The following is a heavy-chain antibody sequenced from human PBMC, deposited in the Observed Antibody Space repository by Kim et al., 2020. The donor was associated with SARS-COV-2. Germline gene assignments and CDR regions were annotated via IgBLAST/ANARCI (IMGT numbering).Heavy chain of an antibody. CDR2: ISSRGSTI. V-gene: IGHV3-11*01. J-gene: IGHJ3*02. Sequence: GGSLRLSCAASGLTFSDSYMSWIRQAPGKGLEWVSFISSRGSTIFYADSVKGRFTISRDNAKNSLYLQMNCLRDEDTAVYYCARSGKSYNAFGIGG. CDR3: ARSGKSYNAFGI. D-gene: IGHD1-26*01. CDR1: GLTFSDSY.